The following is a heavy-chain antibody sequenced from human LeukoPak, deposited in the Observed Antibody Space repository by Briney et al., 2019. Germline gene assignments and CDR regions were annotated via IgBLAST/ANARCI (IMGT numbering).Heavy chain of an antibody. CDR3: ARDYIAPYSSGWYPDY. J-gene: IGHJ4*02. CDR1: GYSVTSYA. D-gene: IGHD6-19*01. V-gene: IGHV1-18*04. CDR2: ISRYNGDT. Sequence: ASVKVSCKASGYSVTSYAISWLRQAPGQGVEGMGGISRYNGDTKYAQKVQGRVTMTTDTSTSTAYMDLRNLRSDDTAVYYCARDYIAPYSSGWYPDYWGQGTLVTVSS.